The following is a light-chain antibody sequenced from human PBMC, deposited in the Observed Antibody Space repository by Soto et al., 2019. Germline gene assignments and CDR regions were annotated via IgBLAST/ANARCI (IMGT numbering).Light chain of an antibody. Sequence: EVVMTQSPANLSVSPGVGATLSCWASQPVSDKLAWYQQKPGQAPRLLIYGASARALGVPTRFSGSRSGAEFTLTINSLQSEDFAVYYCQPYNNWPLTFGGGTKVDIK. CDR1: QPVSDK. J-gene: IGKJ4*01. CDR2: GAS. V-gene: IGKV3-15*01. CDR3: QPYNNWPLT.